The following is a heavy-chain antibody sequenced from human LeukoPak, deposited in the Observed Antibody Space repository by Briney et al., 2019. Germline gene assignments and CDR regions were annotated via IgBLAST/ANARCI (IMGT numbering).Heavy chain of an antibody. V-gene: IGHV3-30*02. J-gene: IGHJ4*02. CDR1: GFTFSSYG. CDR2: IRYDGSNK. CDR3: AKTANYDILTGYYYYFDY. Sequence: GGSLRLSCAASGFTFSSYGMHWVRQAPGKGLEWVAFIRYDGSNKYYADSVKGRFTISRDNSKNTLYLQMNSLRAEDTAVYYCAKTANYDILTGYYYYFDYWGQGTLVTVSS. D-gene: IGHD3-9*01.